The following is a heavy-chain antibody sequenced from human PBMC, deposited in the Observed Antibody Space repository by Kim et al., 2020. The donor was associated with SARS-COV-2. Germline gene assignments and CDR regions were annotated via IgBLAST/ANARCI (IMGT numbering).Heavy chain of an antibody. CDR1: GGSISSYY. V-gene: IGHV4-59*01. CDR2: IYYSGST. J-gene: IGHJ6*03. D-gene: IGHD1-1*01. Sequence: SETLSLTCTVSGGSISSYYWSWIRQPPGKGLEWIGYIYYSGSTNYNPSLKSRVTISVDTSKNQFSLKLSSVTAADTAVYYCARDYRRSFLTTRERYYYM. CDR3: ARDYRRSFLTTRERYYYM.